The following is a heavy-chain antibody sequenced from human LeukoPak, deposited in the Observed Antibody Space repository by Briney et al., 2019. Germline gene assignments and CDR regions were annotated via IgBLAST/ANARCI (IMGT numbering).Heavy chain of an antibody. CDR1: GGSFSSYA. J-gene: IGHJ4*02. V-gene: IGHV4-59*08. D-gene: IGHD3-16*01. CDR3: VGADYSDY. Sequence: SETLSLTCTVSGGSFSSYAWSWIRQPPGKGLEWIGHIYYSGSTNYNPSLKSRVAISLDTSKNHFSLKLSSVTAADTAVYYCVGADYSDYCGQGTLVTVSS. CDR2: IYYSGST.